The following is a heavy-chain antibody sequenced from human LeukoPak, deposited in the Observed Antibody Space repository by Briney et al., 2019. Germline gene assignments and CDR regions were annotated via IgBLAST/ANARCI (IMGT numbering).Heavy chain of an antibody. CDR1: GYTFTVYY. J-gene: IGHJ5*02. V-gene: IGHV1-2*02. D-gene: IGHD3-22*01. CDR2: INPNSGVT. Sequence: ASVTVSFTASGYTFTVYYMNWVRQAPGQGLEWMGWINPNSGVTNYAQKFQGRVTMTRDTSISTAYMELSRLRPDDTAVYYCARDSSDSGGYGRNCFDPWGQGTLVTVSS. CDR3: ARDSSDSGGYGRNCFDP.